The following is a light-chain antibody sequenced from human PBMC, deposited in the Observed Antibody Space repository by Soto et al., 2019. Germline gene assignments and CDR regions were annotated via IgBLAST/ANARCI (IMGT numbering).Light chain of an antibody. CDR2: DVN. CDR1: SSDVGGYSF. V-gene: IGLV2-14*03. Sequence: QSVLTQPASVSGSPGQSITISCTGTSSDVGGYSFVSWYQQHPGKAPKLVIYDVNNRPSGVSNRFSGSKSGNTASLTISGLQTEDEADYYCKSYTSSSTYVFGTGNKVTVL. J-gene: IGLJ1*01. CDR3: KSYTSSSTYV.